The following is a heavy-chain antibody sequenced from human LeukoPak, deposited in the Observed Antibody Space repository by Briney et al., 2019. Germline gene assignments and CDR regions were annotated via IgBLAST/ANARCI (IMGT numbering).Heavy chain of an antibody. V-gene: IGHV4-34*01. J-gene: IGHJ3*02. CDR1: GGSVSGYY. CDR2: ISHSGST. CDR3: ARSANAFDI. Sequence: SETLSLTCAVSGGSVSGYYWSWIRQPPGKRPEWIGKISHSGSTNYNPSLKSRVTISVDTSTNQFSLNLSSVTAADTAVYYCARSANAFDIWGQGTMVTVSS.